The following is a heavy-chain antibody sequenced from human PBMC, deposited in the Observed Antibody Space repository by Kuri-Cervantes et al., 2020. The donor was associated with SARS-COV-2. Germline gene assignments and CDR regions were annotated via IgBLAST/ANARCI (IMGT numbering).Heavy chain of an antibody. CDR3: ATGLVVPAAMRDY. J-gene: IGHJ4*02. D-gene: IGHD2-2*01. CDR1: GYSFTSYW. Sequence: KVSCKGSGYSFTSYWIGWVRQMPGKGLEWMGIIYPGDSDTRYSPSFQGQVTISADKSISTAYLQWSSLKASDTAMYYCATGLVVPAAMRDYWGQGTLVTVSS. V-gene: IGHV5-51*01. CDR2: IYPGDSDT.